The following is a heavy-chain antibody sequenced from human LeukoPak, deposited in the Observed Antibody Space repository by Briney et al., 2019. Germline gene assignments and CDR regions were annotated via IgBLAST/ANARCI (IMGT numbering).Heavy chain of an antibody. V-gene: IGHV1-18*01. CDR2: ISAYNGNT. Sequence: ASVKVSCKASGYTFTSYGISWVRQAPEQGLEWMGWISAYNGNTNYAQKLQGRVTMTTDTSTSTAYMELRSLRSDDTAVYYCARDHGYDYVWGSYRSDYWGQGTLVTVSS. CDR1: GYTFTSYG. D-gene: IGHD3-16*02. J-gene: IGHJ4*02. CDR3: ARDHGYDYVWGSYRSDY.